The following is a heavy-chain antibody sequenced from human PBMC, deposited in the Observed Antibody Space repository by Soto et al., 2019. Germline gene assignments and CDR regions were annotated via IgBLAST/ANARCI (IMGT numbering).Heavy chain of an antibody. D-gene: IGHD3-3*01. CDR3: ARDLRFLEWPHYYYGMDV. CDR2: IYSGGST. CDR1: GFTVSSNY. V-gene: IGHV3-53*01. J-gene: IGHJ6*02. Sequence: GGSLRLSCAASGFTVSSNYMSWVRQAPGKGLEWVSVIYSGGSTYYADSVKGRFTISRDNSKNTLYLQMNSLRAEDTAVYYCARDLRFLEWPHYYYGMDVWGQGPTVTLYS.